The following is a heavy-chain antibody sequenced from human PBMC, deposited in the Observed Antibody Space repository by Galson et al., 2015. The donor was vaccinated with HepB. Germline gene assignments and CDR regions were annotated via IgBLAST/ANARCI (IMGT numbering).Heavy chain of an antibody. Sequence: TLSLTCTVSGGSISSGGYYWSWIRQHPGKGLEWIGYIYYSGSTYYNPSLKSRVTISVDTSKNQFSLKLSSVTAADTAVYYCARANYYDSSGYYYSYYYYGMDVWGQGTTVTVSS. V-gene: IGHV4-31*03. J-gene: IGHJ6*02. D-gene: IGHD3-22*01. CDR2: IYYSGST. CDR3: ARANYYDSSGYYYSYYYYGMDV. CDR1: GGSISSGGYY.